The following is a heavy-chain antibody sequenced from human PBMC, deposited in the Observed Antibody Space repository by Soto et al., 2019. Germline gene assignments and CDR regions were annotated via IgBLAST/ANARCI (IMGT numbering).Heavy chain of an antibody. CDR2: ISYSGST. CDR3: ARRDYDQGDPLDAFDI. Sequence: QLQLQESGPGLVKPSETLSLTCTVSGGSISSSSYFWGWIRQPPGKGLEWIGKISYSGSTYYNPSLKTRVTISVDTPKNQSSLRLNAVTAADTAVYYCARRDYDQGDPLDAFDIWGQGTMVTGSS. J-gene: IGHJ3*02. D-gene: IGHD4-17*01. V-gene: IGHV4-39*01. CDR1: GGSISSSSYF.